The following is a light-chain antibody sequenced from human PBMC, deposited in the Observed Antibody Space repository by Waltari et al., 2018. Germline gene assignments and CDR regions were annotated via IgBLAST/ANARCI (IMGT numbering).Light chain of an antibody. V-gene: IGLV2-11*01. J-gene: IGLJ2*01. Sequence: QSALTQPRSVSGSPGQSVTLSCTGTNSDVGAYNYVSWYQQRPGKAPKLVIYDGDKRPSGVPDRFSGSKAGNTASLTISGLQTDDEADYYCCSYAGRYTSVFGGGTKVTVL. CDR1: NSDVGAYNY. CDR2: DGD. CDR3: CSYAGRYTSV.